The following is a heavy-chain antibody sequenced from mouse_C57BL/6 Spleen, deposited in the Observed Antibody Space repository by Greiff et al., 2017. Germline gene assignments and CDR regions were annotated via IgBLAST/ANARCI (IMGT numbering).Heavy chain of an antibody. CDR2: LDPSDSEP. Sequence: QVHVKQPGAELVRPGSSVKLSCKASGYTFTSYWMHWVKQRPLQGLEWIGNLDPSDSEPHYNQKFKDKATLTVDKASSTVYMQRSSLTSEDYAVYYCASYDCYYVPVAYWGQGTLVTVSA. V-gene: IGHV1-52*01. J-gene: IGHJ3*01. D-gene: IGHD2-3*01. CDR1: GYTFTSYW. CDR3: ASYDCYYVPVAY.